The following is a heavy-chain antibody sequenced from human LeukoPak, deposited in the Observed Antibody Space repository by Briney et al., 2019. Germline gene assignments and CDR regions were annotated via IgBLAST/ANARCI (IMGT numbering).Heavy chain of an antibody. J-gene: IGHJ4*02. D-gene: IGHD5-18*01. CDR3: ARAAGDTYGYRYYFDS. Sequence: ASVKVSCKASGGIFSTYAISWVRQAPGQGLEWMGLINPNGDSTDYAQKFQGRVTMTRDTSTSTVYMELSSLRSEDAAVYYCARAAGDTYGYRYYFDSWGQGTLVTVSS. CDR1: GGIFSTYA. V-gene: IGHV1-46*01. CDR2: INPNGDST.